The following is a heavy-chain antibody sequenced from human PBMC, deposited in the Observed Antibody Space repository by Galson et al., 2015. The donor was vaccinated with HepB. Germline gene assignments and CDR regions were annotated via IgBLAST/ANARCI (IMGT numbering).Heavy chain of an antibody. J-gene: IGHJ6*02. D-gene: IGHD4-17*01. CDR1: GFTFSSYG. CDR3: ARDHTGVYGDSFHYYYGMDV. V-gene: IGHV3-33*01. CDR2: IWYDGSNK. Sequence: SLRLSCAASGFTFSSYGMHWVRQAPGKGLEWVAVIWYDGSNKYYADSVKGRFTISRDNSKNTLYLQMNSLRAEDTAVYYCARDHTGVYGDSFHYYYGMDVWGQGTTVTVSS.